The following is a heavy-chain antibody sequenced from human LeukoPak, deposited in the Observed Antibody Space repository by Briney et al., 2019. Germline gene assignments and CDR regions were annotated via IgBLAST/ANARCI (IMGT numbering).Heavy chain of an antibody. D-gene: IGHD3-22*01. J-gene: IGHJ4*02. Sequence: SETLSLTCTVSGGSISSGSYYWSWIRRPAGKGLEWIGRIYTSGSTNYNPSLKSRVTISVDTSKNQFSLKLSSVTAADTAVYYCARSPNSYYDSSGYSHYFDYWGQGTLVTVSS. V-gene: IGHV4-61*02. CDR1: GGSISSGSYY. CDR3: ARSPNSYYDSSGYSHYFDY. CDR2: IYTSGST.